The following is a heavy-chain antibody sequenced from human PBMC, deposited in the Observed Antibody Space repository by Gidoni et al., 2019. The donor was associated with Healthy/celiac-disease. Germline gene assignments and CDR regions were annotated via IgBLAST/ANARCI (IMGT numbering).Heavy chain of an antibody. CDR3: ATLPANLNFDY. J-gene: IGHJ4*02. V-gene: IGHV4-39*01. CDR1: VGSISSSSYY. D-gene: IGHD7-27*01. CDR2: IYYSGST. Sequence: QLQLQESGPGLVKPSETLSLTCTVSVGSISSSSYYWGWIRQPPGKGLEWIGSIYYSGSTYYNPSLKSRVTISVDTSKNQFSLKLSSVTAADTAVYYCATLPANLNFDYWGQGTLVTVSS.